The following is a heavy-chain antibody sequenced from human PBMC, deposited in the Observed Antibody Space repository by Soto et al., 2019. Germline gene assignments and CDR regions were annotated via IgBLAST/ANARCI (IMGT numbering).Heavy chain of an antibody. J-gene: IGHJ6*02. CDR1: GGSFSGYY. Sequence: PSETLSLTCAVYGGSFSGYYWSWIRQPPGKGLEWIGEINHSGSTNYNPSLKSRVTISVDTSKNQFSLKLSSVTAADTAVYYCARGLNRITIFGVVITPYYYGMDVWGQGTTLTVSS. CDR2: INHSGST. V-gene: IGHV4-34*01. CDR3: ARGLNRITIFGVVITPYYYGMDV. D-gene: IGHD3-3*01.